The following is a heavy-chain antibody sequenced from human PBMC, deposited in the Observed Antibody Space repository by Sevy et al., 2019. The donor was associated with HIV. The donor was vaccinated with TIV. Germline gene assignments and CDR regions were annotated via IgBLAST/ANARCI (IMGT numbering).Heavy chain of an antibody. J-gene: IGHJ4*02. CDR3: ARESGSDWYLDY. D-gene: IGHD2-21*02. Sequence: GGSLRLSCKASVFIFSRYGVHWVRLAPGKGLEWVASIFNDGKTKYYGDPVKGRFTISRDDSKNTLYLQMDSLRAEDTAVYYCARESGSDWYLDYWGQGTLVTVSS. CDR1: VFIFSRYG. V-gene: IGHV3-33*01. CDR2: IFNDGKTK.